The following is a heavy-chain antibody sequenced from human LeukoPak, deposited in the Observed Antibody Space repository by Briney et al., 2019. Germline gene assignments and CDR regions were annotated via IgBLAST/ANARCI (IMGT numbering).Heavy chain of an antibody. CDR3: ARSMYSSSSGAAY. J-gene: IGHJ4*02. V-gene: IGHV1-2*02. CDR2: INPNSGGT. D-gene: IGHD6-6*01. Sequence: ASVKVSCKASGYTFTGYYMHWVRQAPGQGLEWMGWINPNSGGTNYAQKFQGRVTMTRDTPISTAYMELSRLRSDDTAVYYCARSMYSSSSGAAYWGQGTLVTVSS. CDR1: GYTFTGYY.